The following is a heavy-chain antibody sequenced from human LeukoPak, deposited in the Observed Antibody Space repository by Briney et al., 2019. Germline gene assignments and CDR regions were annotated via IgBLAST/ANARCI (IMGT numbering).Heavy chain of an antibody. J-gene: IGHJ4*02. CDR1: GFTFSSYA. CDR3: AKIPDDPNRFDY. Sequence: GGSLRLSCAASGFTFSSYAMSWVRQAPGKGLEWVSAISGSGGSTYYADSVKGRFTISRDNSKNTLYLQMNSLRAEDTAVYHCAKIPDDPNRFDYWGQGTLVTVSP. V-gene: IGHV3-23*01. D-gene: IGHD5-24*01. CDR2: ISGSGGST.